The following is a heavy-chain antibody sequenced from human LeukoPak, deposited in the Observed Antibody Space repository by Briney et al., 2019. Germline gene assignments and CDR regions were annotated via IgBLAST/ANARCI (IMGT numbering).Heavy chain of an antibody. J-gene: IGHJ3*02. Sequence: SETLSLTCTVSGGSISSSSYYWDWIRQPPGKGLEWIGNLYDSGSTHYNPSLRGRVTISADTSKNQFSLRLSSVTAADTAVYYCARHTRPGYSGYENASDIWGQGTMVTVSS. CDR3: ARHTRPGYSGYENASDI. CDR1: GGSISSSSYY. D-gene: IGHD5-12*01. V-gene: IGHV4-39*01. CDR2: LYDSGST.